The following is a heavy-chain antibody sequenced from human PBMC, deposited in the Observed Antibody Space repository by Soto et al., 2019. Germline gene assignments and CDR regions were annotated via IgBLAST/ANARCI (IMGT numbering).Heavy chain of an antibody. CDR2: MNPNSGNT. Sequence: QVQLVQSGAEVKKPGASVKVSCKASGYTFTSYDINWVRQATGQGLEWMGWMNPNSGNTGYAQKFQGRVTMTRNTXXXTXXMELSSLRSEDTAVYYCARVGYYYDSSGYYLSFAYWGQGTLVTVSS. V-gene: IGHV1-8*01. CDR1: GYTFTSYD. J-gene: IGHJ4*02. CDR3: ARVGYYYDSSGYYLSFAY. D-gene: IGHD3-22*01.